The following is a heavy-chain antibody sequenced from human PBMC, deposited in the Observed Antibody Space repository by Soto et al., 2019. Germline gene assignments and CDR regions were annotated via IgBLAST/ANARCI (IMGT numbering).Heavy chain of an antibody. CDR2: ISGSGGST. D-gene: IGHD1-26*01. J-gene: IGHJ4*02. Sequence: PGGSLRLSCAASGFICSSYDMSWVRQAPGKGLEWVSAISGSGGSTYYADSVKGRFTISRDNSKNTLYLQMNSLRAEDTAVYYCAKDGLGVGATTYYFDYWGQGTLVTVSS. CDR3: AKDGLGVGATTYYFDY. V-gene: IGHV3-23*01. CDR1: GFICSSYD.